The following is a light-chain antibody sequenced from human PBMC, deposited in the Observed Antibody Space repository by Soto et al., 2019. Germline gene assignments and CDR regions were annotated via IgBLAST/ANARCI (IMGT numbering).Light chain of an antibody. CDR2: EVT. Sequence: VLARPASVSGSPGQSITISCTGSSSDVGAYNFVSWYQHHPGKAPKLILYEVTTRPSGVSSRFSGSKSGNTASLTISGLXADDEANYYCSSYTSSNTPYVFGTGTKVTVL. V-gene: IGLV2-14*01. CDR1: SSDVGAYNF. CDR3: SSYTSSNTPYV. J-gene: IGLJ1*01.